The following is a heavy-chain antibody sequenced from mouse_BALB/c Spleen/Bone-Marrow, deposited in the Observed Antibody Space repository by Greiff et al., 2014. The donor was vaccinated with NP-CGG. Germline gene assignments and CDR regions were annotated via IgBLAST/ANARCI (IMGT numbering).Heavy chain of an antibody. CDR3: AAYYYGSSQFAY. CDR2: IDPANGNT. D-gene: IGHD1-1*01. V-gene: IGHV14-3*02. CDR1: GFNIKDTY. J-gene: IGHJ3*01. Sequence: EVQLQQSGAELVKPGASVKLSCTASGFNIKDTYMHWVKQSPEQGLERIGRIDPANGNTKYDPKFQGKATITADTSSNTAYLQLSSQTSEDTAVYYCAAYYYGSSQFAYWGQGTLVTVSA.